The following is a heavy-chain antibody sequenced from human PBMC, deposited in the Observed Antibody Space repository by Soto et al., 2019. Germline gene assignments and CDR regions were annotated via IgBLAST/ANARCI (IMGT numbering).Heavy chain of an antibody. CDR1: GGSVSSDSYY. Sequence: SETLSLTCTVSGGSVSSDSYYWSWIRQPPGKGLEWIGYIYYSGSTYYNPSLKSRVTISVDTSKNQFSLKLSSVTAADTAVYYCARLNSGYDSRVDYWGQGTLVTVSS. D-gene: IGHD5-12*01. J-gene: IGHJ4*02. V-gene: IGHV4-30-4*08. CDR3: ARLNSGYDSRVDY. CDR2: IYYSGST.